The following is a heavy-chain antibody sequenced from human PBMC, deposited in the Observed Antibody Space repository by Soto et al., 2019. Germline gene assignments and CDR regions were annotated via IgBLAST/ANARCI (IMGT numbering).Heavy chain of an antibody. Sequence: EVQLLESGGGLVQPGGSLRLSCVASGFTFSNYAMSWVRQAPGKGLEWVSATTGSGGTTYYADSVKGRFTISRDNSKNTLYLQMNSLGAEDTAVYYCAKSVRPNSWFDPWGQGTLVTVSS. J-gene: IGHJ5*02. CDR3: AKSVRPNSWFDP. CDR1: GFTFSNYA. D-gene: IGHD3-10*02. CDR2: TTGSGGTT. V-gene: IGHV3-23*01.